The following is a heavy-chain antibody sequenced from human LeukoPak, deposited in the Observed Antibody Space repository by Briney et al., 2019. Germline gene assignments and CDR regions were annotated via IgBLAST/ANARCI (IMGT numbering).Heavy chain of an antibody. CDR3: AKDSVRGVIITGPFRGDFDY. J-gene: IGHJ4*02. CDR2: ISSSSSYI. Sequence: GGSLRLSCAASGFTFSSYSMNWVRQAPGKGLEWVSSISSSSSYIYYADSVKGRFTISRDNSKNTLYLQMNSLRAEDTAVYYCAKDSVRGVIITGPFRGDFDYWGQGTLVTVSS. V-gene: IGHV3-21*04. CDR1: GFTFSSYS. D-gene: IGHD3-10*01.